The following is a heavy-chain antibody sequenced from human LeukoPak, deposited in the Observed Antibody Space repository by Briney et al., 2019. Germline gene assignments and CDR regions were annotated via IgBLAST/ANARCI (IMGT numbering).Heavy chain of an antibody. CDR3: ARDLDSYGSY. D-gene: IGHD5-18*01. Sequence: GGSLRLSCAASGFTVSSSYMSWVRQAPGKGLEWVSVIYSDGSTFYADSVKGRFTISRDNSKNTLYLQMNSLRAEDTAVYYCARDLDSYGSYWGQGTLVTVSS. CDR1: GFTVSSSY. J-gene: IGHJ4*02. V-gene: IGHV3-53*01. CDR2: IYSDGST.